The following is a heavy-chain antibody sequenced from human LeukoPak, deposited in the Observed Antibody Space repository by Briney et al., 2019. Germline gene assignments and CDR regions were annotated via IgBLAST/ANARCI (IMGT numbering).Heavy chain of an antibody. V-gene: IGHV1-2*02. CDR1: GYTFTGYY. CDR3: ARVAYASAFDI. Sequence: GASVKVSCKASGYTFTGYYMHWVRQAPGQGLEWMGWINPNSGGINYAQKFQGRVTMTRDTSISTAYMELSRLRSDDTAVYYCARVAYASAFDIWGQGTMVTVSS. D-gene: IGHD4-17*01. CDR2: INPNSGGI. J-gene: IGHJ3*02.